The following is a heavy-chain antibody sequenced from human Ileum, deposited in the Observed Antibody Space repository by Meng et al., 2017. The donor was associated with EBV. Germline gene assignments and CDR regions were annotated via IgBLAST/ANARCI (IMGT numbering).Heavy chain of an antibody. CDR2: LGAHDGDT. CDR3: ARGTPGRSYSDY. V-gene: IGHV1-18*01. J-gene: IGHJ4*02. CDR1: DYTFMGYG. D-gene: IGHD3-10*01. Sequence: QGDPWQSGPEVKKPGASAKVSCKASDYTFMGYGVSWVRQAPGQGLEWMAWLGAHDGDTSHAPKFQGRVTVSADRPTATAYMELRSLRSDDTAVYYCARGTPGRSYSDYWGQGTLVTVSS.